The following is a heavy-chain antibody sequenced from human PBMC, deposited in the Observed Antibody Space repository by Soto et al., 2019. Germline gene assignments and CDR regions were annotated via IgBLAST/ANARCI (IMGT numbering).Heavy chain of an antibody. CDR3: ARESTWLRHYDY. J-gene: IGHJ4*02. D-gene: IGHD5-18*01. CDR2: IKQDGSQT. V-gene: IGHV3-7*01. CDR1: GXTVSDSG. Sequence: GSLRLSCAASGXTVSDSGMCWVRQAPGKGLQWVANIKQDGSQTLYEGSLRGRVIISRDNTLNTLYLHMSNLRAEDTAVYYFARESTWLRHYDYWGQGTVGTVSS.